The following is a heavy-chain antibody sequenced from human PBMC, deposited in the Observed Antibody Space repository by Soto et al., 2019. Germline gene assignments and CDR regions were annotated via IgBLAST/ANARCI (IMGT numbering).Heavy chain of an antibody. J-gene: IGHJ4*02. Sequence: ASVKVSCKASGYTFTNSYLHWVRQAPGQGLEWMGIINPTGGSTSYAQKFQGRVTMTRDTSTSTVYLELSSLRSEDTAVYYCARVYSYGSPVIDYWGQGTLVTVSS. CDR3: ARVYSYGSPVIDY. CDR1: GYTFTNSY. V-gene: IGHV1-46*03. D-gene: IGHD5-18*01. CDR2: INPTGGST.